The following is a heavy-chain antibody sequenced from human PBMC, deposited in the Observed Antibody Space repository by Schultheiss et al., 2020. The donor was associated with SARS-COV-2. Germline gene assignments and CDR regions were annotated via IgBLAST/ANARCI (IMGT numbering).Heavy chain of an antibody. CDR2: IYYSGST. V-gene: IGHV4-59*01. Sequence: SETLSLTCTVSGGSISSYYWSWIRQPPGKGLEWIGYIYYSGSTNYNPSLKSRVTISVDTSKNQFSLKLSSVTAADTAVYYCAREDPSTIFFYWGQGTLVTVSS. J-gene: IGHJ4*02. CDR1: GGSISSYY. D-gene: IGHD3-3*01. CDR3: AREDPSTIFFY.